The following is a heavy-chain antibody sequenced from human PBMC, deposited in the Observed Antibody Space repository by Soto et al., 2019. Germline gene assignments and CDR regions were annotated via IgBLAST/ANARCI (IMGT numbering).Heavy chain of an antibody. V-gene: IGHV3-23*01. CDR2: IIHTGDNT. J-gene: IGHJ4*02. D-gene: IGHD1-1*01. Sequence: AGGSLRLSCADSGFTFSSYDMTWVRQAPGKGLEWVSTIIHTGDNTYYADSVKGRFTISRDNSKNTLYLQMSRLRAEDTALYYCARGTSIAYWGQGTLVTVSS. CDR1: GFTFSSYD. CDR3: ARGTSIAY.